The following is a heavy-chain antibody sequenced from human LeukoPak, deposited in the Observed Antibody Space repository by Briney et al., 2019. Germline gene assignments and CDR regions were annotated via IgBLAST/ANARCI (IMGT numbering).Heavy chain of an antibody. CDR1: GYTFTSYG. D-gene: IGHD1-26*01. Sequence: ASVKVSCKASGYTFTSYGISWVRQAPGQGLEWMGWISAYNGNTNYAQKLQGRVTMTTDTSTSTAYMELRSLRSDDTAVYYCAGDSAEWELLMLSAFDIWGQGTMVTVSS. J-gene: IGHJ3*02. CDR3: AGDSAEWELLMLSAFDI. CDR2: ISAYNGNT. V-gene: IGHV1-18*01.